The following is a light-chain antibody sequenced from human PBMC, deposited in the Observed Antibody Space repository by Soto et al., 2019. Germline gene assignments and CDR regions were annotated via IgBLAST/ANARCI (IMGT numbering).Light chain of an antibody. V-gene: IGKV3-15*01. CDR3: QQYNNWPPV. J-gene: IGKJ4*01. Sequence: EIVMTQSPATLSVSPGERATLSCRASQSVSSNLAWYQQKPGQAPRLLIYGASTRATGIPARFSGSGSGTEFTLTISRLEPEDFAVYYCQQYNNWPPVFGGGTKVDIK. CDR2: GAS. CDR1: QSVSSN.